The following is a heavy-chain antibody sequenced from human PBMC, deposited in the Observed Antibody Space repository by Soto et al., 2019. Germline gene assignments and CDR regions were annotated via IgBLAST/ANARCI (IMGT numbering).Heavy chain of an antibody. D-gene: IGHD3-22*01. CDR1: GFTFSSYA. V-gene: IGHV3-23*01. Sequence: ESGGGLVQPGGSLRLSCAASGFTFSSYAMSWVRQAPGKGLEWVSAISGSGGSTYYADSVKGRFTISRDNSKNTLYLQMNSLRAEDTAVYYCAKAREGDYYDSSGYYSDYWGQGTLVTVSS. J-gene: IGHJ4*02. CDR2: ISGSGGST. CDR3: AKAREGDYYDSSGYYSDY.